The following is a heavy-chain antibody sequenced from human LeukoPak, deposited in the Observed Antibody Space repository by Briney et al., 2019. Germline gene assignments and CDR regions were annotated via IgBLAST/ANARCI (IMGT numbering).Heavy chain of an antibody. CDR1: GGSISSYY. CDR3: ARLAPSGSYFDY. D-gene: IGHD3-10*01. Sequence: PSETLSLTCTVSGGSISSYYWSWIRQPPGKGLEWIGYIYYGGSTNYNPSLKSRVTISVDTSKNQFSLKLSSVTAADTAVYYCARLAPSGSYFDYWGQGTLVTVSS. CDR2: IYYGGST. J-gene: IGHJ4*02. V-gene: IGHV4-59*08.